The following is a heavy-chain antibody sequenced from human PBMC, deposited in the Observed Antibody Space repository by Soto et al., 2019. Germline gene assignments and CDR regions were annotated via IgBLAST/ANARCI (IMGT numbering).Heavy chain of an antibody. V-gene: IGHV3-9*01. Sequence: EVQLVESGGGLVQPGRSLRLSCAASGFTFDDYAMHWVRQAPGKGLEWVSGISWNSGSIGYADSVKGRFTISRDNAQNSLYLQMNSLRAEDTALYYCAKAITMIVVVTAAFDIWGQGTMVTVSS. D-gene: IGHD3-22*01. CDR2: ISWNSGSI. CDR3: AKAITMIVVVTAAFDI. CDR1: GFTFDDYA. J-gene: IGHJ3*02.